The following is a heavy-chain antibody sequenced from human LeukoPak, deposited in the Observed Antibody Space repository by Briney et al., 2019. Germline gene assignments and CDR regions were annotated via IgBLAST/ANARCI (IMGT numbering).Heavy chain of an antibody. V-gene: IGHV5-51*01. CDR1: GYSFTSYW. CDR2: IYPGDSDT. Sequence: GESLKISCKGSGYSFTSYWIGWVRQMPGKGLEWMGIIYPGDSDTRYSPSFQGQVTISADKSISTAYLQWSSLKASDTAMYYCARLPYSSGWYHGYYYMDVWDKGTTVTVSS. J-gene: IGHJ6*03. CDR3: ARLPYSSGWYHGYYYMDV. D-gene: IGHD6-19*01.